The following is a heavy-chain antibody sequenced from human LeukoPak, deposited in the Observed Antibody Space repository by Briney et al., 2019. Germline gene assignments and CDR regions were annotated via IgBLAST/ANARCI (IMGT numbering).Heavy chain of an antibody. V-gene: IGHV4-61*01. CDR2: IYYSGST. Sequence: SETLSLTCTVSGGSIRSSYYYWSWIRQPPGKGLEWIGYIYYSGSTNYNPSLKSRVTISVDTSKNQFSLKLSSVTAADTAVYYCARVWFGGTNWFDPWGQGTLVTVSS. J-gene: IGHJ5*02. CDR3: ARVWFGGTNWFDP. CDR1: GGSIRSSYYY. D-gene: IGHD3-10*01.